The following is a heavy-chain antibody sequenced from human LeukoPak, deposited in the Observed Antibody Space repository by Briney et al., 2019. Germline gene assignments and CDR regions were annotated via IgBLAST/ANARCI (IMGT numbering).Heavy chain of an antibody. Sequence: PGGSLRLSCAASGFTFSSYGMHWVRQAPGKGLEWVAFIRYGGSNKNYADSVKGRFTISRDNSRNTLYLQMNSLRSEDTAVYYCAKETYYYDSSLDYWGQGTLVTVSS. V-gene: IGHV3-30*02. J-gene: IGHJ4*02. CDR2: IRYGGSNK. D-gene: IGHD3-22*01. CDR3: AKETYYYDSSLDY. CDR1: GFTFSSYG.